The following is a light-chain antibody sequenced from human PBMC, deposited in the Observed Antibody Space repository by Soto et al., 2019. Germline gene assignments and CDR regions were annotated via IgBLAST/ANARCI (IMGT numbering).Light chain of an antibody. Sequence: EIVLTQSPATPPVSPGERVTLSCRASQSVSSNLAWYQQKPGQAPRLLIYGASTRATGIPARFGGSGSRTEFTLTISSMPSEDFAVYYCQQYNNWRTFGQGTQV. CDR2: GAS. CDR3: QQYNNWRT. J-gene: IGKJ1*01. CDR1: QSVSSN. V-gene: IGKV3-15*01.